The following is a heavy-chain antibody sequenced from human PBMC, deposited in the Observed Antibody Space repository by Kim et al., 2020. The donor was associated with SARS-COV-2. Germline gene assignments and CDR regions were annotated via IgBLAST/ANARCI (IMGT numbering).Heavy chain of an antibody. CDR3: ARVDSSWYAFDI. CDR2: IYSGSS. Sequence: GGSLRLSCAASGFIVSSNYMSWVRQTPGKGLEWVSVIYSGSSDYADSVRGRFTISRDNSKNTLYLQMNSLRGDDTAVYYCARVDSSWYAFDIWGQGTVVT. J-gene: IGHJ3*02. CDR1: GFIVSSNY. D-gene: IGHD2-2*01. V-gene: IGHV3-66*01.